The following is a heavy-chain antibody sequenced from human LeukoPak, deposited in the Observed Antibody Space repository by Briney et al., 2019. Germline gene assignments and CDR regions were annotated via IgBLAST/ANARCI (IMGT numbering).Heavy chain of an antibody. CDR2: ISYDGSNK. D-gene: IGHD3-22*01. Sequence: GGSLRLSCAASGFTFSSYGMHWVRQAPGKGLEWVAVISYDGSNKYYADSVKGRFTISRDNSKNTLYLQMNSLRAEDTAVYYCAKDRGERYYDSSGYRGENYFDYWGQGTLVTVSS. CDR3: AKDRGERYYDSSGYRGENYFDY. V-gene: IGHV3-30*18. J-gene: IGHJ4*02. CDR1: GFTFSSYG.